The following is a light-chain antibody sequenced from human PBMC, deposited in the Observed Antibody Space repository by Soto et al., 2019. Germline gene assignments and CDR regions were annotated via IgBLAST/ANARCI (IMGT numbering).Light chain of an antibody. J-gene: IGLJ1*01. CDR3: CSYAGSSTHYV. CDR2: EGS. CDR1: SSDVGSYNL. Sequence: QSVLTQPASVSGSPGQSITISCTGTSSDVGSYNLVSWYQQHPGKAPKLMIYEGSKRPSGVSNRFSGSKSGNTASLTISGLQAEAEADYYCCSYAGSSTHYVFGTGTKLTVL. V-gene: IGLV2-23*01.